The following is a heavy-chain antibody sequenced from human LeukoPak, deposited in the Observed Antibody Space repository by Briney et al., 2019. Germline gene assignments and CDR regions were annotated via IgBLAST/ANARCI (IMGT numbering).Heavy chain of an antibody. CDR2: INHSGST. Sequence: PSETLSLTCAVYGGSFSGHYWSWIRQPPGKGLEWIGEINHSGSTNYNPSLKSRVTISVDTSKNQFSLKLSSVTAADTAVYYCARGRRGVVAATPLASRYYYYMDVWGKGTTVTVSS. V-gene: IGHV4-34*01. D-gene: IGHD2-15*01. J-gene: IGHJ6*03. CDR1: GGSFSGHY. CDR3: ARGRRGVVAATPLASRYYYYMDV.